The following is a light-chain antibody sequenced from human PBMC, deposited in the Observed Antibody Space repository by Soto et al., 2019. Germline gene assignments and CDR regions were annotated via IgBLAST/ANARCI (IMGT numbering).Light chain of an antibody. J-gene: IGKJ1*01. CDR1: QSISSW. V-gene: IGKV1-5*03. CDR2: KAS. Sequence: DIQMTQSPSTLSASVGDRVNITCRASQSISSWLAWYQQKPGKAPKLLIYKASSLESGVPSRFSGSGSGTEITLTISSLQPDDFATYYCQQFNNYPWTFGQGTRVEIK. CDR3: QQFNNYPWT.